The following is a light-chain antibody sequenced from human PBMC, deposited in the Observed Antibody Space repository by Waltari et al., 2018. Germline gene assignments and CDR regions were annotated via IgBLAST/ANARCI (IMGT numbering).Light chain of an antibody. CDR2: GAS. CDR1: QTVSNNY. Sequence: EIVLTQSQGTLSLSAGERATLSCRASQTVSNNYLAWYQQKPGQAPRLLIYGASTRATGIQDKFRGSGVGADFTLTISRLDPEDFAMYFCQQYGSSPYTFGQGTKLE. CDR3: QQYGSSPYT. V-gene: IGKV3-20*01. J-gene: IGKJ2*01.